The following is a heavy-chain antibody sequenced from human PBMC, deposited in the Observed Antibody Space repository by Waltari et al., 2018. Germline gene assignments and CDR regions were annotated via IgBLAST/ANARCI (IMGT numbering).Heavy chain of an antibody. V-gene: IGHV4-59*01. Sequence: QVHLQESGPGLVKSSETLSLICSVSGGSITGYHWSWVRQPPGKGLEWIGYIHDSGSTNYNPSLKSRVTISLETSKNQFSLTLTSVTAADTAVYYCARDYGSGSYYIRPLDTWGQGTLVTVPS. CDR1: GGSITGYH. D-gene: IGHD3-10*01. CDR3: ARDYGSGSYYIRPLDT. J-gene: IGHJ5*02. CDR2: IHDSGST.